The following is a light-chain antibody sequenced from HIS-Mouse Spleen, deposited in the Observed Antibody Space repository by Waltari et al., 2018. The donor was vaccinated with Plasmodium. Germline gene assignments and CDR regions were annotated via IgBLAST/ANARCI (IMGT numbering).Light chain of an antibody. J-gene: IGLJ2*01. Sequence: QSALTQPASVSGSPGQSITISCTGTSSDVGSYNLVSWYQQHPGKAPKLMIYEGSKRPSGVSNRFWGAKSGNTASLTISGRQAEDEADYYCCSYAGSSTLVFGGGTKLTVL. CDR3: CSYAGSSTLV. V-gene: IGLV2-23*01. CDR2: EGS. CDR1: SSDVGSYNL.